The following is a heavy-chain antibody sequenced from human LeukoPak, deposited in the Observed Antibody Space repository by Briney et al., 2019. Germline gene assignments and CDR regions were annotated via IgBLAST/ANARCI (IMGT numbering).Heavy chain of an antibody. CDR1: GFTFSSYA. CDR2: ISGSGGST. Sequence: GGSLRLSCAASGFTFSSYAMSWVRQAPGEGLEWVSAISGSGGSTYYADSVKGRFTISRDNSKNTLYLQMNSLRAEDTAVYYCAKAIGRTVTAFDYWGQGTLVTVSS. J-gene: IGHJ4*02. V-gene: IGHV3-23*01. CDR3: AKAIGRTVTAFDY. D-gene: IGHD4-17*01.